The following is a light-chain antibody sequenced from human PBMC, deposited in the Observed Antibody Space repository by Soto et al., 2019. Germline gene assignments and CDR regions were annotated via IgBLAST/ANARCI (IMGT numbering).Light chain of an antibody. CDR1: QSVSNNY. J-gene: IGKJ4*01. V-gene: IGKV3-20*01. CDR2: GAS. CDR3: QQYDTSSLT. Sequence: ETVSTQSPGTLSLSPGERDTLSCRASQSVSNNYLAWYQQKPGQAPRLLIYGASNRATGIPDRFSGSGSGTDFTLTISRLEPGDFAVYYCQQYDTSSLTFGGGTKVDVK.